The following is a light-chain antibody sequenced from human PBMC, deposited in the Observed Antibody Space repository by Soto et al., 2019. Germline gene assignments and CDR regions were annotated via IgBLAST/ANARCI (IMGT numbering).Light chain of an antibody. V-gene: IGKV1-17*01. CDR3: QQYNSYSPWT. Sequence: IHMTQSPSSLSASVLDIVTITCLASQGIRNDLGWYQQKPGKAPKLLIYDASSLESGVPSRFSGSGSGTEFTLTISSLQPDDFATYYCQQYNSYSPWTFGQGTKVDIK. CDR2: DAS. J-gene: IGKJ1*01. CDR1: QGIRND.